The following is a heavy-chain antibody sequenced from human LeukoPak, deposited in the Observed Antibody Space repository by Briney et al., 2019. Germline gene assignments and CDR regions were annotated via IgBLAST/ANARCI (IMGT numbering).Heavy chain of an antibody. CDR1: GFSVSVNY. J-gene: IGHJ4*02. Sequence: GGSLRLSCAASGFSVSVNYMSWVRQAPGKGLEWVSTLFASGYSTYADSVKGRFTISRDNSKNTLYLQMNSLRAEDTAVYYCARGAFYDSSGRTAGFDYWGQGTLVTVSS. V-gene: IGHV3-66*02. CDR2: LFASGYS. CDR3: ARGAFYDSSGRTAGFDY. D-gene: IGHD3-22*01.